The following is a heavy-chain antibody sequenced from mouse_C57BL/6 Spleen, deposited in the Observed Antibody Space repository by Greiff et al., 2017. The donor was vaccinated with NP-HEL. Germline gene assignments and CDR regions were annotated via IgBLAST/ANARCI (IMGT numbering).Heavy chain of an antibody. CDR3: ARCSTTVVANDWYFDV. V-gene: IGHV1-64*01. Sequence: VQLQQPGAELVKPGASVKLSCKASGYTFTSYWMHWVKQRPGQGLEWIGMIHPNSGSTNYNEKFKSKATLTVDKSSSTAYMQLSSLTSEDSAVYYCARCSTTVVANDWYFDVWGTGTTVTVSS. J-gene: IGHJ1*03. CDR1: GYTFTSYW. CDR2: IHPNSGST. D-gene: IGHD1-1*01.